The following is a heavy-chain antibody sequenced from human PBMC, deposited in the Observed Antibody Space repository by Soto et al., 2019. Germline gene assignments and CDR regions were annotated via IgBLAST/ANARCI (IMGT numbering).Heavy chain of an antibody. CDR2: IYYNGGT. V-gene: IGHV4-61*08. J-gene: IGHJ6*02. Sequence: SETLSLTCTVSGGSVRSGDYYWSWIRQPPGKGLEWIGNIYYNGGTKYNPSLKSRVTISVDTSKNQFSLKLSSVTAADTAVYYCARYVPLATPGPQCTDVWGQGTTVTVSS. CDR1: GGSVRSGDYY. D-gene: IGHD3-10*02. CDR3: ARYVPLATPGPQCTDV.